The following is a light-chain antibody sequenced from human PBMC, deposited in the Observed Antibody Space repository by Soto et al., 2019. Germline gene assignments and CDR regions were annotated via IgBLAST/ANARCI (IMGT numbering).Light chain of an antibody. V-gene: IGLV2-23*03. CDR3: CSYAGSSPV. Sequence: QSALTQPASVSGSPGQSITISCTGTSSDVGSYNLVSWYQQHPGKAPKLMIYEGSKRPSGVSNRFSGSKSGNTACLTISGLQAEDEADYYCCSYAGSSPVFGTGTKVTVL. CDR2: EGS. J-gene: IGLJ1*01. CDR1: SSDVGSYNL.